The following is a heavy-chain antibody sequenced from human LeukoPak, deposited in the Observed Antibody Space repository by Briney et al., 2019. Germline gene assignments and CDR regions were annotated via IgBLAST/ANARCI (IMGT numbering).Heavy chain of an antibody. D-gene: IGHD4-17*01. CDR3: AIIQLTTVTTGYYYYYMDV. CDR2: INPNSGGT. Sequence: GASVKVSCEASGYTFTGYYMHWVRQAPGQGLEWMGRINPNSGGTNYAQKFQGRVTMTRDTSISTAYMELSRLRSDDTAVYYCAIIQLTTVTTGYYYYYMDVWGKGTTVTVSS. V-gene: IGHV1-2*06. J-gene: IGHJ6*03. CDR1: GYTFTGYY.